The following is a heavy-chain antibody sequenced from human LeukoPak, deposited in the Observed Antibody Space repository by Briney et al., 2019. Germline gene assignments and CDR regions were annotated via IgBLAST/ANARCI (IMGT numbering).Heavy chain of an antibody. CDR3: ARYGYYYDSSGYYYLVDY. V-gene: IGHV5-51*01. Sequence: GESLKISCKGSGYSFTSYWIGWVRQMPGKGLEWMGIIYPGDSDTRYSPSFQGQVTISADKSISTAYLQWSSLKASDTAMYYCARYGYYYDSSGYYYLVDYWGQGALVTVSS. J-gene: IGHJ4*02. D-gene: IGHD3-22*01. CDR2: IYPGDSDT. CDR1: GYSFTSYW.